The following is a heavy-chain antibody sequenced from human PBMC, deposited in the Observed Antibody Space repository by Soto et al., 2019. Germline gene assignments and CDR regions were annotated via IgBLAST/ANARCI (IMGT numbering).Heavy chain of an antibody. J-gene: IGHJ5*02. D-gene: IGHD3-10*01. V-gene: IGHV1-69*13. CDR2: IIPIFGTA. CDR3: ARDSNYYGSGRQASWFDP. Sequence: SVKVSCKASGGTFSSYAISWVRQAPGQGLEWMGGIIPIFGTANYAQKFQGRVTITADESTSTAYMGLSSLRSEDTAVYYCARDSNYYGSGRQASWFDPWGQGTLVTVSS. CDR1: GGTFSSYA.